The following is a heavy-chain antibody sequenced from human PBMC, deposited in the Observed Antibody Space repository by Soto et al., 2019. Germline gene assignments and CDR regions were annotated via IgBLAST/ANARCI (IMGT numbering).Heavy chain of an antibody. CDR3: ARVKMVRGVIISYFDY. CDR1: GGSISSGGYY. Sequence: SVTLSLTCTVSGGSISSGGYYWSWIRQHPGKGLEWIGYIYYSGSTYYNPSLKSRVTISVDTSKNQFSLKLSSVTAADTAVYYCARVKMVRGVIISYFDYWGQGTLVTVSS. CDR2: IYYSGST. J-gene: IGHJ4*02. V-gene: IGHV4-31*03. D-gene: IGHD3-10*01.